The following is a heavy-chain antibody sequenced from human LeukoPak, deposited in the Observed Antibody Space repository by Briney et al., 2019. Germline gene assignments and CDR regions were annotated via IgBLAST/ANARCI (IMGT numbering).Heavy chain of an antibody. CDR2: ISSSSYI. D-gene: IGHD7-27*01. V-gene: IGHV3-21*01. CDR1: GFTFSSYS. CDR3: VRGGLLGTGAY. J-gene: IGHJ4*02. Sequence: GGSLRLSCAASGFTFSSYSMNWVRQAPGKGLEWVSSISSSSYIYYADSVKGRFTISRDNAKNSLYLQMHSLRAEDTAVYYCVRGGLLGTGAYWGQGTLVTVSS.